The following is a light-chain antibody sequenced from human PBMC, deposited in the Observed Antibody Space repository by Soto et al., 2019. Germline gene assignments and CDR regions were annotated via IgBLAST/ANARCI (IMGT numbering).Light chain of an antibody. V-gene: IGLV2-23*02. Sequence: QSALTQPASVSGSPGQSITISCTGTSSDVGSYSLVSWYQQHPGKAPKLMIYEVTKRPSGVSNRFSGSKSGNTASLTISGLQAEDEADYHCCSYAGSDTYVFGTGTKVTVL. CDR1: SSDVGSYSL. CDR3: CSYAGSDTYV. CDR2: EVT. J-gene: IGLJ1*01.